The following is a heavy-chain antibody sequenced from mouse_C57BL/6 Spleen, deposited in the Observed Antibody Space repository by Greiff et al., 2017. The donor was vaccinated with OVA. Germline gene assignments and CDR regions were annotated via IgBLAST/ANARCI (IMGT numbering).Heavy chain of an antibody. CDR3: AASTMVTTGVDY. CDR1: GYSFTDYN. D-gene: IGHD2-2*01. CDR2: INPNYGTT. Sequence: VQLQQSGPELVKPGASVQISCKASGYSFTDYNMNWVKQSNGKSLEWIGVINPNYGTTSYNQKFKGKATLTVDQSSRTAYIQLNSQTSEDSAVYYCAASTMVTTGVDYWGQGTTLTVSS. V-gene: IGHV1-39*01. J-gene: IGHJ2*01.